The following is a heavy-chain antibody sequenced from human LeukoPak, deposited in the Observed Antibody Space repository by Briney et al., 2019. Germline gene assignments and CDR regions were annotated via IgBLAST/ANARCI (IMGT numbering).Heavy chain of an antibody. J-gene: IGHJ4*02. CDR1: GFTFSSYG. CDR2: ISGSGAST. Sequence: GGSLRLSCAASGFTFSSYGMTWVRQAPGKGLEWVSGISGSGASTYYADSVKGRFTISRDNSKNTLYLQMNSLRAEDTAVYYCAKGPGPEATIFDYWGQGTLVTVSS. CDR3: AKGPGPEATIFDY. V-gene: IGHV3-23*01. D-gene: IGHD5-12*01.